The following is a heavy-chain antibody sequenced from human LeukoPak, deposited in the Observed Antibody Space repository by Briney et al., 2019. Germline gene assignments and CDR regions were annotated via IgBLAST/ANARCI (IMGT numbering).Heavy chain of an antibody. D-gene: IGHD3-22*01. CDR3: ARERGYYDSSGYYDGGFDH. J-gene: IGHJ4*02. CDR1: GFTFSTYA. CDR2: ISYDGSNK. Sequence: GGSLRLTCAASGFTFSTYAMHWVRQAPGKGLEWVAVISYDGSNKYYADSVKGRFTISRDNSKNTLYLQMNSLRAEDTAVYYCARERGYYDSSGYYDGGFDHWGQGTLVTVSS. V-gene: IGHV3-30*04.